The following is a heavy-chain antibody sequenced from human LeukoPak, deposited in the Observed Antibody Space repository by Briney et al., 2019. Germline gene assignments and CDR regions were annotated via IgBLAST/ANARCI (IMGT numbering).Heavy chain of an antibody. D-gene: IGHD6-13*01. CDR2: INPNSGGT. CDR3: ARARSGTGNDY. Sequence: ASVKVSCKASGYTFTGHYMHWVRQAPGQGLEWMGWINPNSGGTNYAQKFQGRVTMTRDTSISTAYMELSRLRSDDTAVYYCARARSGTGNDYWGQGTLVIVSS. J-gene: IGHJ4*02. CDR1: GYTFTGHY. V-gene: IGHV1-2*02.